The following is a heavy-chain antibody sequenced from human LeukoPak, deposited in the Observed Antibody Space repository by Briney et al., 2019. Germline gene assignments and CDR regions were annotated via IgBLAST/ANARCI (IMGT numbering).Heavy chain of an antibody. V-gene: IGHV3-21*01. J-gene: IGHJ4*02. CDR2: ITSSSSYI. D-gene: IGHD3-22*01. CDR1: GFTFSSYS. Sequence: GGSLRLSCAASGFTFSSYSMNWVRQAPGKGLQWVSSITSSSSYIYYADSVKGRLTISRDNAKNSLYLQMNSLRAEDTAVYYCARHVVAVGFDYWGQGTLVTVSS. CDR3: ARHVVAVGFDY.